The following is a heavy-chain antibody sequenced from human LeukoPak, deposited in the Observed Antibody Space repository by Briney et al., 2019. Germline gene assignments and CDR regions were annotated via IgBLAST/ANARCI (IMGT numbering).Heavy chain of an antibody. J-gene: IGHJ4*02. V-gene: IGHV3-11*01. D-gene: IGHD2-2*01. Sequence: GGSLGLSCAASGFTFSDYYMSWIRQAPGKGLEWVSYISSSGSTIYYADSVKGRFTISRDNAKNSLYLQMNSLRAEDTAVYYCARAPCSSTSCPDYWGQGTLVTVSS. CDR2: ISSSGSTI. CDR1: GFTFSDYY. CDR3: ARAPCSSTSCPDY.